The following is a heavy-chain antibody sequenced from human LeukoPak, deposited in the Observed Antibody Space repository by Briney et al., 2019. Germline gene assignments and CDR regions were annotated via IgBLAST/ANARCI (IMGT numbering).Heavy chain of an antibody. V-gene: IGHV1-46*01. Sequence: ASVKVSCKASGYTFTSYYMYWVRQAPGQGLEWMGIINPSGGSTSYAQKFQGRVTMTRDTSTSTVYMELRSLRSEDTAVYYCARIVYPHGMDVWGKGTTVTVSS. D-gene: IGHD2-8*01. CDR2: INPSGGST. CDR1: GYTFTSYY. J-gene: IGHJ6*04. CDR3: ARIVYPHGMDV.